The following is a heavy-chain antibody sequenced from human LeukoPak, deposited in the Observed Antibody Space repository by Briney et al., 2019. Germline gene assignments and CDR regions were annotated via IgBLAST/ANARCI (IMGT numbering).Heavy chain of an antibody. CDR3: ARIGITMVRGVRSRSSYFDY. J-gene: IGHJ4*02. CDR1: GGSISSSSYY. CDR2: IYYSGST. V-gene: IGHV4-39*01. D-gene: IGHD3-10*01. Sequence: SETLSLTCTVSGGSISSSSYYWGWIRQPPGKGLEWTGSIYYSGSTYYNPSLKSRVTISVDTSKNQFSLNLSSVTAADTAVYYCARIGITMVRGVRSRSSYFDYWGQGTLVTVSS.